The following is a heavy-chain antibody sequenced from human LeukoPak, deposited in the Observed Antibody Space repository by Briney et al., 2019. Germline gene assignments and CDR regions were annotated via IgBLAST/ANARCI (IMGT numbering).Heavy chain of an antibody. CDR2: INPNSGGT. V-gene: IGHV1-2*02. D-gene: IGHD1-26*01. CDR1: GYTFTGYY. Sequence: ASVKASCKASGYTFTGYYMHWVRQAPGQGLEWMGWINPNSGGTNYAQKFQGRVTMTRDTSISTAYMELSRLRSDDTAVYYCAREDVKEWELPTGLDYWGQGTLVTVSS. CDR3: AREDVKEWELPTGLDY. J-gene: IGHJ4*02.